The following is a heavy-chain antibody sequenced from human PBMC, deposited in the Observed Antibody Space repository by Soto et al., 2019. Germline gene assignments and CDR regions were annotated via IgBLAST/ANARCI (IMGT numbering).Heavy chain of an antibody. CDR3: ARASPYYYGSGSYSWFDP. D-gene: IGHD3-10*01. Sequence: ASVKVSCKVSGYTLTELSMHWVRQAPGKGLEWMGSFDPEEGETIYAQKFQGRVTMTEDTSTDTAYMELSSLRSEYTAVYYCARASPYYYGSGSYSWFDPWGQGTLVTVSS. CDR2: FDPEEGET. J-gene: IGHJ5*02. CDR1: GYTLTELS. V-gene: IGHV1-24*01.